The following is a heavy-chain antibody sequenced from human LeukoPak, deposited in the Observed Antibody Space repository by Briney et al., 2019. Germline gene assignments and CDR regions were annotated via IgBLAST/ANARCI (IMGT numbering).Heavy chain of an antibody. CDR1: GVSFSGYY. D-gene: IGHD2-8*01. CDR3: ARIRCGHTNGICYNY. CDR2: INHSGGT. V-gene: IGHV4-34*01. J-gene: IGHJ4*02. Sequence: NPSETLSLTCAVYGVSFSGYYWSWIRQPPGKGLEWIGEINHSGGTKYNPSLKSRVTISIDTPENQFSLKLSSVTTAETAMYYCARIRCGHTNGICYNYWGQGTLVTVSS.